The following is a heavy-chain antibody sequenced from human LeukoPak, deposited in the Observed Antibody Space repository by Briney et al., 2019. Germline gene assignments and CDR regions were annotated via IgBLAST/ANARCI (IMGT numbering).Heavy chain of an antibody. CDR2: INPNSGGT. CDR3: ARDRGPGNYYYYMDV. J-gene: IGHJ6*03. CDR1: GYTFTGYY. V-gene: IGHV1-2*06. Sequence: GASVKVSCKASGYTFTGYYMHWVRQAPGQGLEWMGRINPNSGGTNYAQKFQGRVTMTRDTSISTAYMELSRLRSDDTAVYYCARDRGPGNYYYYMDVWGKGTTVTVSS. D-gene: IGHD5-24*01.